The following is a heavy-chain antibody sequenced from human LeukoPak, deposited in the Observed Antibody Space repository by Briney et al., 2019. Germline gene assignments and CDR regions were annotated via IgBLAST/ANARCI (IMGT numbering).Heavy chain of an antibody. V-gene: IGHV1-2*02. J-gene: IGHJ5*02. Sequence: ASVKVSCKASGYTFTGYYMHWLGQAPGQGREWMGWINPNSGGINYAQKFQGRVPMTRDTSIRTAYMELSRLRSDDTAVYYCARAPGYDFWSGFPFPFDPWGQGTLLTVSS. CDR3: ARAPGYDFWSGFPFPFDP. CDR2: INPNSGGI. D-gene: IGHD3-3*01. CDR1: GYTFTGYY.